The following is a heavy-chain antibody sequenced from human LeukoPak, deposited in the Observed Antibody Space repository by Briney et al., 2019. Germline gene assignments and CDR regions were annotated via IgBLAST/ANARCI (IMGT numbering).Heavy chain of an antibody. CDR1: GGTFSSYA. CDR2: IIPILGIA. Sequence: GASVKVSCKASGGTFSSYAISWGRQAPGQGLEWMGRIIPILGIANYAQKFQGRVTITADKSTSTAYMELSSLKSEDTAVYYCAREPANYYDSSVTTFDYWGQGTLVTVSS. D-gene: IGHD3-22*01. V-gene: IGHV1-69*04. J-gene: IGHJ4*02. CDR3: AREPANYYDSSVTTFDY.